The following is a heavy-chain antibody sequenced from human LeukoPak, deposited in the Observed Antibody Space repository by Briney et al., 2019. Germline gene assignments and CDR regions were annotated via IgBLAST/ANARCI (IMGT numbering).Heavy chain of an antibody. CDR2: ISAYNGNT. CDR1: GYTFTSYG. J-gene: IGHJ3*02. Sequence: GASVKVSCKASGYTFTSYGISWVRQAPGQGLEWMGWISAYNGNTNYAQKLQGRVTMTTDTSTSTAYMELRSLRSDDTAVYYCATYDSGSYYALVAFDIWGQGTMVTVSS. V-gene: IGHV1-18*01. CDR3: ATYDSGSYYALVAFDI. D-gene: IGHD1-26*01.